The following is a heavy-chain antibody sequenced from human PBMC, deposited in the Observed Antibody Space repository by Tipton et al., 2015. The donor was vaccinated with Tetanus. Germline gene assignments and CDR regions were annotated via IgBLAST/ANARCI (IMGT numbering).Heavy chain of an antibody. CDR2: INPSGGA. J-gene: IGHJ5*02. CDR3: ARDQGGGRVARLNWFGP. D-gene: IGHD3-16*01. CDR1: GVSIRSSSFF. Sequence: PGLVKPSETLSLSCAVSGVSIRSSSFFWGWIRQPPGKGLEWIGEINPSGGASYNPSLKSRVTISVDTSTNQFSLRLSSVTAADTAVYYCARDQGGGRVARLNWFGPWGQGALVTVSS. V-gene: IGHV4-39*07.